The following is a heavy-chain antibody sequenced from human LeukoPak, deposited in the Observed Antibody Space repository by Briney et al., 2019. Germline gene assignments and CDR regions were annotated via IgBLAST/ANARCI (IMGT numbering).Heavy chain of an antibody. D-gene: IGHD3-3*01. Sequence: SETLSPTCTVSGGSISSYHWSWIRQPPGKGLEWIGHIYYTGSTNYNPSPKSRVTISLDTSKNQFSLKLSSVTAADTAVYYCTRSLGVVIHGGMDVWGRGTTVTVSS. CDR2: IYYTGST. CDR3: TRSLGVVIHGGMDV. CDR1: GGSISSYH. V-gene: IGHV4-59*01. J-gene: IGHJ6*02.